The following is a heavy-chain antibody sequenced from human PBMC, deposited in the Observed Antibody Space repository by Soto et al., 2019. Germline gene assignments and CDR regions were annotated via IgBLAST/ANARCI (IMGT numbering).Heavy chain of an antibody. V-gene: IGHV1-69*13. CDR1: GGTFSSYA. Sequence: SVKVSCKASGGTFSSYAISWVRQAPGQGLEWMGGIIPIFGTANYAQKFQGRVTITADESTSTAYMELSSLRSEDTAVYYCARGPAARRSYYYYGMDVWGQGTTVPVSS. CDR3: ARGPAARRSYYYYGMDV. D-gene: IGHD2-2*01. CDR2: IIPIFGTA. J-gene: IGHJ6*02.